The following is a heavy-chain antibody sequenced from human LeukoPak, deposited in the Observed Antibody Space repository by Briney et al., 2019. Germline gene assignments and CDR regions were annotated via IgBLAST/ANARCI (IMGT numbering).Heavy chain of an antibody. CDR2: ISYDGSNK. CDR3: AREETQTFDY. V-gene: IGHV3-30-3*01. Sequence: PGRSLRLSCAASGFTFSSYAMPWVRQAPGKGLEWVAVISYDGSNKYYADSVKGRFTISRDNSKNTLYLQMNSLRAEDTAVYYCAREETQTFDYWGQGTLVTVSS. J-gene: IGHJ4*02. CDR1: GFTFSSYA.